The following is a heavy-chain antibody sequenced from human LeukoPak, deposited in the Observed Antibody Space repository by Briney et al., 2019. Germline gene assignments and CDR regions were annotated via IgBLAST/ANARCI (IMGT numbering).Heavy chain of an antibody. Sequence: GGSLRLSCAASGFTFSDYYMSWVRQAPGKGLEWVSYISSSSSYTNYADSVKGRFTISRDNAKNSLYLQMNSLRAEDTAVYYCAREGKDYYGSLMDVWGQGTTVTVSS. CDR3: AREGKDYYGSLMDV. V-gene: IGHV3-11*06. D-gene: IGHD3-10*01. CDR2: ISSSSSYT. CDR1: GFTFSDYY. J-gene: IGHJ6*02.